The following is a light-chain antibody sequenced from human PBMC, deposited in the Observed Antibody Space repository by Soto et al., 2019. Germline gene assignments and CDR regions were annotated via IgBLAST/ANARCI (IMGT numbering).Light chain of an antibody. CDR2: LNSDGSH. CDR1: SGHSRYA. V-gene: IGLV4-69*01. J-gene: IGLJ3*02. Sequence: QLVLTQSPSASASLGASVKLTCTLSSGHSRYAIAWHQQQPEKGPRYLMKLNSDGSHSKGDGIPDRFSGSSSGAERYLTISSLQSEDEADYYCQPWGTGIQGVFGGGTKLTVL. CDR3: QPWGTGIQGV.